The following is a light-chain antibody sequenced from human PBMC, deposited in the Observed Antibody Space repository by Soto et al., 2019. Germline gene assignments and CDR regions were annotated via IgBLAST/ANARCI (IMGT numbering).Light chain of an antibody. V-gene: IGKV3-20*01. J-gene: IGKJ1*01. Sequence: IVLSQSPGTLSLSPGERATLSCRASQSVSSSYLAWYQQKPGQAPGLLIYGASTRATGIPDRFSGSGSGTDFTLSISRLEPEDFAVYYCQLYGTSPKPFGQGTKVDIK. CDR3: QLYGTSPKP. CDR1: QSVSSSY. CDR2: GAS.